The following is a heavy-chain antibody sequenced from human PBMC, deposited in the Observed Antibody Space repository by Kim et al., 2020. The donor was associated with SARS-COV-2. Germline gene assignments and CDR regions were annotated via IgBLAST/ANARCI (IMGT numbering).Heavy chain of an antibody. Sequence: SETLSLTCTVSGGSISSSSYYWGWIRQPPGKGLEWIGSIYYSGSTYYNPSLKSRVTISVDTSKNQFSLKLSSVTAADTAVYYCARLSYDILTGYYLTYYYYGMDVCGQGTTVTVSS. CDR3: ARLSYDILTGYYLTYYYYGMDV. J-gene: IGHJ6*02. D-gene: IGHD3-9*01. CDR2: IYYSGST. V-gene: IGHV4-39*01. CDR1: GGSISSSSYY.